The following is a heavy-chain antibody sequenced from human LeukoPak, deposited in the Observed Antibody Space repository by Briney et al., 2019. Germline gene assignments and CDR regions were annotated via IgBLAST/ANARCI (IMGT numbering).Heavy chain of an antibody. CDR3: ARSGSSGSPHYHGMDV. D-gene: IGHD3-10*01. CDR1: GYTFTSYD. V-gene: IGHV1-8*01. Sequence: ASVKVSCKASGYTFTSYDINWVRQATGQGLEWMGWMNPNSGNTGYAQKFLGRVTMTRNTSISTAYMELSSLRSDDTAVFYCARSGSSGSPHYHGMDVWGQGTTVIVSS. J-gene: IGHJ6*02. CDR2: MNPNSGNT.